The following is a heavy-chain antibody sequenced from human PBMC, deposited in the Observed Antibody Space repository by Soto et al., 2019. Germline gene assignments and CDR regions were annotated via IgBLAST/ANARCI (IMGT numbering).Heavy chain of an antibody. CDR3: AKADGEQWLLPHLDK. J-gene: IGHJ4*02. D-gene: IGHD6-19*01. Sequence: EVHLLGSGGGVVQPGGSLRLSCVASGFNFKKFAMSWVRQAPGEGLEWVSGISCCGGSTSYADSVKGRFSIARDDSTNTLSLQMNNLRVEDTAQYYCAKADGEQWLLPHLDKWGQGTLVTVS. CDR2: ISCCGGST. CDR1: GFNFKKFA. V-gene: IGHV3-23*01.